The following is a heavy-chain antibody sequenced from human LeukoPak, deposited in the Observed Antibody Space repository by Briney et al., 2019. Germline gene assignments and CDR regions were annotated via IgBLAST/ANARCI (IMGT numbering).Heavy chain of an antibody. J-gene: IGHJ4*02. D-gene: IGHD6-13*01. V-gene: IGHV3-49*03. CDR1: GFTLGDFA. CDR2: IRGKAYGGTT. Sequence: GGSLRLSCTASGFTLGDFATSWLRQAPGKGLEWVGFIRGKAYGGTTEYAASVKGRFTISRDDSKSIAYLQMNSLKTEDTAVYYCTRDTRGGVSAAGPVWGQGTLVTVSS. CDR3: TRDTRGGVSAAGPV.